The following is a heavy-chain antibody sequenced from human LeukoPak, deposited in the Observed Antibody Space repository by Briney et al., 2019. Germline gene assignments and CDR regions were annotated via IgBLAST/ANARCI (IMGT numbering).Heavy chain of an antibody. D-gene: IGHD3-16*01. CDR3: ASLRGGTPSY. Sequence: SETLSLTCTVSGGSIGSHFWNWIRQPPGKGLEWIGYINYSGTTSYNPSLKSRITLSIDTSKNQFSLKVNSATAADTAVYYCASLRGGTPSYWGQGTPVTVSS. J-gene: IGHJ4*02. V-gene: IGHV4-59*11. CDR1: GGSIGSHF. CDR2: INYSGTT.